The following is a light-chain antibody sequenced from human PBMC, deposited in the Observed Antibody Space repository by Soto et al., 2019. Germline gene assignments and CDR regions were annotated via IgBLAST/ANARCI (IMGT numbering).Light chain of an antibody. CDR2: DNN. V-gene: IGLV1-51*01. J-gene: IGLJ2*01. CDR3: ASWDTSLRAVV. Sequence: QSVLTQPPSVSAAPGQQVAISCSRSSSNIGNNFVSWYQHFPGTAPKLLTYDNNKRPSGIPARLSDSRSGTSATLDISGLLAGDEAVYYCASWDTSLRAVVFGGGTELTVL. CDR1: SSNIGNNF.